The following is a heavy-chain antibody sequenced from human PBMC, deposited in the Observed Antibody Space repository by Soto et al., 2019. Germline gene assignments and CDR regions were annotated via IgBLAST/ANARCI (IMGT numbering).Heavy chain of an antibody. D-gene: IGHD2-15*01. CDR1: GYTFVDYD. CDR3: ARGLSRYSDQ. J-gene: IGHJ4*02. V-gene: IGHV1-8*02. Sequence: ASVKVSCKAYGYTFVDYDFNWVRQGAGQGLEWLGWMNPNTGNTAIAQKFQGRLTLTRDTSTHTAYMVLTSLASDDSAVYYCARGLSRYSDQWAQGTMGNVS. CDR2: MNPNTGNT.